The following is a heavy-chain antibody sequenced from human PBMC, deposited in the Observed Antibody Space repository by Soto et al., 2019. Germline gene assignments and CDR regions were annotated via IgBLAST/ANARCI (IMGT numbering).Heavy chain of an antibody. CDR3: VRDHTGNDDC. D-gene: IGHD1-1*01. CDR1: GFTFSKNW. J-gene: IGHJ4*02. CDR2: INPDGSYT. V-gene: IGHV3-74*01. Sequence: EVQLVESGGGLVQPGGSLRLSCAASGFTFSKNWMHWVRQGPGKGLVWVSRINPDGSYTSYADSVKGRFTISRDNAKNTLYLQMNSLRAEDTAVYHCVRDHTGNDDCWGQGTQVTVSS.